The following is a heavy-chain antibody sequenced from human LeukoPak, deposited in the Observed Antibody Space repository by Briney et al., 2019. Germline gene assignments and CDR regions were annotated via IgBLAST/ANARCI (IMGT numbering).Heavy chain of an antibody. D-gene: IGHD2-15*01. CDR1: AFTVSRNY. Sequence: WGSLRLSCAASAFTVSRNYMSWVRQAPGKGLEWVSTISGSDGSTYYADSVKGRFTISRDNSKNTLYLQMNSLRVEDTAIYYCAKGRGYCTGGSCYSDYWGQGTLVTVSS. J-gene: IGHJ4*02. CDR2: ISGSDGST. CDR3: AKGRGYCTGGSCYSDY. V-gene: IGHV3-23*01.